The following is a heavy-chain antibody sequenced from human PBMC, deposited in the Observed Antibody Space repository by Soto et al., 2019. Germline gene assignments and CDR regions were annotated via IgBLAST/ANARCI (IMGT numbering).Heavy chain of an antibody. J-gene: IGHJ5*02. CDR2: ISFEGSKK. CDR3: AKGGSSSARYFDR. D-gene: IGHD6-6*01. CDR1: GFIFSGYG. Sequence: SGGGVVQPGGFLRLSCAASGFIFSGYGMHWVRQAPGKGLEWVAVISFEGSKKYYANSVEGRFTISRDNSKNTLFLQMNSLRAEDTAVYYCAKGGSSSARYFDRWGQGALVTVSS. V-gene: IGHV3-30*18.